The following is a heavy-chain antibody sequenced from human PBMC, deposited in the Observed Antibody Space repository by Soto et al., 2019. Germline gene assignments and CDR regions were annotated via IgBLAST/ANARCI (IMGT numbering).Heavy chain of an antibody. CDR3: AKDFDSYSSGRYGMDV. CDR1: VFTFSSHA. CDR2: ISSGGDNT. Sequence: GGSLRLSCAASVFTFSSHAMSWVRQAPGKGLEWVSTISSGGDNTYSADSVKGRFTISRDNSKNTLYLQMNSLSAEDTAVYYCAKDFDSYSSGRYGMDVWGPGATVTVS. V-gene: IGHV3-23*01. D-gene: IGHD6-19*01. J-gene: IGHJ6*02.